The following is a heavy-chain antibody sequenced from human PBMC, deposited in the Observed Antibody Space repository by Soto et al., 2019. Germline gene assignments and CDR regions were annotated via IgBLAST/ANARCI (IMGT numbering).Heavy chain of an antibody. CDR2: IIPIFGTA. V-gene: IGHV1-69*13. D-gene: IGHD2-2*02. J-gene: IGHJ6*03. CDR1: GGTFSSYA. CDR3: ARESSNCSSTSCYSPGYYYYYMDV. Sequence: ASVKVSCKASGGTFSSYAISWVRQAPGQGLEWMGGIIPIFGTANYAQKFQGRVTITADESTSTAYMELSSLRSEDTAVYYCARESSNCSSTSCYSPGYYYYYMDVWGKGTTVTVSS.